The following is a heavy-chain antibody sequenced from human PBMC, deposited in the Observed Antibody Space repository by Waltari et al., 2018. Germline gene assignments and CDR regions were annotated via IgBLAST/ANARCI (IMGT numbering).Heavy chain of an antibody. J-gene: IGHJ6*02. V-gene: IGHV1-2*06. CDR2: INANTGGT. CDR3: ARFYCSSTSCFYEDGMDV. Sequence: QVQLVQSGAEVKKPGASVKVSCKASGYTFPDYYMHWVRQAPGQGLEWMGRINANTGGTNYAQKFQGRVTMTRDTSITTAYMELTSLRSDDTAVYYCARFYCSSTSCFYEDGMDVWGQGTTVTVSS. D-gene: IGHD2-2*01. CDR1: GYTFPDYY.